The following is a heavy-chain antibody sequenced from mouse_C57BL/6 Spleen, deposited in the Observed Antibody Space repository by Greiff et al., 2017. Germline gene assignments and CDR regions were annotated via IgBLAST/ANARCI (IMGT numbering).Heavy chain of an antibody. J-gene: IGHJ4*01. CDR2: IDPSDSYT. CDR3: ARGRSGDY. Sequence: VQLQQPGAELVMPGASVKLSCKASGYTFTSYWMHWVKQRPGQGLEWIGEIDPSDSYTNYNQKFKGKSTLTVDKSSSTAYMQLSSLTSEDSAVYYCARGRSGDYWGQGTSVTVSS. V-gene: IGHV1-69*01. CDR1: GYTFTSYW.